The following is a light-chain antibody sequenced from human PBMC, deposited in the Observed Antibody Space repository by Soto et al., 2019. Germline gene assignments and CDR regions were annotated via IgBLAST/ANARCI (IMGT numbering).Light chain of an antibody. CDR1: NIGSKS. J-gene: IGLJ1*01. Sequence: SYELTQPPSVPVAPGQTARITCGGNNIGSKSVHWYQQRPGQAPVLVLYDDSNRPSGIPERFSGSNSGSTATLTISSVEAGDEADYFCQVWDISSDQYLFGTGTKLTVL. CDR3: QVWDISSDQYL. CDR2: DDS. V-gene: IGLV3-21*02.